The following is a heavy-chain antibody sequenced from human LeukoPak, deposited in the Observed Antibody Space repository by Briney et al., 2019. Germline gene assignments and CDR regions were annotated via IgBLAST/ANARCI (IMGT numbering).Heavy chain of an antibody. CDR3: AREDYDILTGYQYNWFDP. D-gene: IGHD3-9*01. CDR1: GYTFTSYD. CDR2: MNPNSGNT. J-gene: IGHJ5*02. Sequence: ASVKVSCKASGYTFTSYDINWVRQATGQGLEWMGWMNPNSGNTGYAQKFQGRVTMTRNTSISTAYMELSSLRSEDTAVYYCAREDYDILTGYQYNWFDPWGQGTLVTVSS. V-gene: IGHV1-8*01.